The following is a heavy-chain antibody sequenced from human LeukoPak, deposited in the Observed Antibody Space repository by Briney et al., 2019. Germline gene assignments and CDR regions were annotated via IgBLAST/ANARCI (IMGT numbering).Heavy chain of an antibody. D-gene: IGHD6-13*01. CDR2: INANIGGT. J-gene: IGHJ4*02. Sequence: ASVKVSCKASGYTFTGYYLHWVRLAPGQGLEWMGWINANIGGTDYPQMFTGRATLPRDTTINTAYMELSRLRSDDTAVYYCARVGSPGIATWVYWGQGTLVTVPS. CDR1: GYTFTGYY. V-gene: IGHV1-2*02. CDR3: ARVGSPGIATWVY.